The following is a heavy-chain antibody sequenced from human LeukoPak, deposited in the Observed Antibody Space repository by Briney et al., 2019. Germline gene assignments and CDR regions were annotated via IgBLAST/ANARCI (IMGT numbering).Heavy chain of an antibody. CDR1: GFVLRTRGVG. Sequence: SGPKLVNHTQTLTLTCTVSGFVLRTRGVGVGWMRQPPGKAVAWIALIYCDDDKRYSPSLKSRLTITKDTSKHPVVLTMTNMDPVDTATYYCAHELRSFDWSGAFDIWGQGTMVTVSS. CDR3: AHELRSFDWSGAFDI. V-gene: IGHV2-5*02. D-gene: IGHD3-9*01. J-gene: IGHJ3*02. CDR2: IYCDDDK.